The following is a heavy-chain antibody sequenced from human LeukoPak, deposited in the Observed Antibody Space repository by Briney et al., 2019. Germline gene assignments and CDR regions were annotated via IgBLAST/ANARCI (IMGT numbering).Heavy chain of an antibody. D-gene: IGHD3-16*02. CDR2: IYYSGST. CDR1: GGSISSYY. Sequence: SETLSLTCTVSGGSISSYYWSWIRQPPGKGLEWIGYIYYSGSTNYNPSLKSRVTISVDTSKNQFSLKLSSVTAADTAVYYCAKEAYYDYVWGSYRYFDYWGQGTLVTVSS. J-gene: IGHJ4*02. V-gene: IGHV4-59*01. CDR3: AKEAYYDYVWGSYRYFDY.